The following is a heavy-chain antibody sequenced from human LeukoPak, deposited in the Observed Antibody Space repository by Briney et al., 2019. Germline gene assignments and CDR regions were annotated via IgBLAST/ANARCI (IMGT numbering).Heavy chain of an antibody. CDR3: AKGRSYCSGDCYPEYFQH. V-gene: IGHV3-23*01. CDR1: GFTFSSYA. Sequence: GASLRLSCAASGFTFSSYAMSWVRQAPGKGLEWVSAISGSGGSTYYADSVKGRFTISRDNSKNTLYLQMNSLRAEDTAVYYCAKGRSYCSGDCYPEYFQHWGQGTLVTVSS. J-gene: IGHJ1*01. D-gene: IGHD2-21*02. CDR2: ISGSGGST.